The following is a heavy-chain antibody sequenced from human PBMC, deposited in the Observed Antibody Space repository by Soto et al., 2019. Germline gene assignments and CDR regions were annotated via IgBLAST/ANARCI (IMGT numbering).Heavy chain of an antibody. CDR2: ISGSGGST. D-gene: IGHD3-3*01. Sequence: GGSLRLSCAASGSTFSSYAMSWVRQAPGKGLEWVSAISGSGGSTYYADSVKGRFTISRDNSKNTLYLQMNSLRAEDTAVYYCAKDLSRHHYDFWSEYYFDYWGQGTLVTVSS. J-gene: IGHJ4*02. V-gene: IGHV3-23*01. CDR3: AKDLSRHHYDFWSEYYFDY. CDR1: GSTFSSYA.